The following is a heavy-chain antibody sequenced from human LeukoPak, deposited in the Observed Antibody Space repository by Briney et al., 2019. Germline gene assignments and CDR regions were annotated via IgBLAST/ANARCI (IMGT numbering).Heavy chain of an antibody. CDR1: GGSISSYH. D-gene: IGHD4/OR15-4a*01. V-gene: IGHV4-59*01. Sequence: SETLSLTCSVSGGSISSYHWSWIRQTPGKGLEWIGYIYYSGSTNYNPSLKSRVTISLDTSKNQFSLKLSSVTAADTAVYYCARRAGAYSHPYDYWGQGTLVTVSS. J-gene: IGHJ4*02. CDR3: ARRAGAYSHPYDY. CDR2: IYYSGST.